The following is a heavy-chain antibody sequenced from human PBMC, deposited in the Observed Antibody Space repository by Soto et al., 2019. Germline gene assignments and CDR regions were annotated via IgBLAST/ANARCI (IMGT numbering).Heavy chain of an antibody. V-gene: IGHV3-21*01. Sequence: GGSLRLSCAASGFTFSSYSMNWVRQAPGKGLEWVSSISSSSSYIYYADSVKGRFTISRDNAKNSLYLQMNSLRAEDTAVYYCARERATILGRPDAFDIWGQGTMVTVSS. J-gene: IGHJ3*02. CDR1: GFTFSSYS. CDR2: ISSSSSYI. D-gene: IGHD5-12*01. CDR3: ARERATILGRPDAFDI.